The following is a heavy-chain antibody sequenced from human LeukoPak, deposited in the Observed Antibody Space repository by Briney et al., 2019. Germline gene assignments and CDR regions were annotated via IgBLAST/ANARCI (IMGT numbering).Heavy chain of an antibody. V-gene: IGHV4-31*03. J-gene: IGHJ4*02. D-gene: IGHD6-19*01. CDR3: ARAMSIAVAGTLFDY. Sequence: SETLSLTCTVSGGSISSGGYYWSWIRQHPGKGLEWLGYIYYSGSTYYNPALKSRVTISVDTSKNQFSLKLSSVTAADTAVYYCARAMSIAVAGTLFDYWGQGTLVTVSS. CDR1: GGSISSGGYY. CDR2: IYYSGST.